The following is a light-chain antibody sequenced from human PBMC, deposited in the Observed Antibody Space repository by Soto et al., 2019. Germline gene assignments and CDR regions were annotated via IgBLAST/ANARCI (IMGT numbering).Light chain of an antibody. J-gene: IGKJ1*01. CDR1: QSVSNSY. CDR2: GAS. CDR3: QQFRNWPWT. V-gene: IGKV3D-15*01. Sequence: EIVLTQSPGTLSLSPGERATLSCRASQSVSNSYLAWYQQKPGQAPRLLIYGASTRATGVPARISGSGSGTEFTLTISSLQSEDFAVYYCQQFRNWPWTFGQGTKVDIK.